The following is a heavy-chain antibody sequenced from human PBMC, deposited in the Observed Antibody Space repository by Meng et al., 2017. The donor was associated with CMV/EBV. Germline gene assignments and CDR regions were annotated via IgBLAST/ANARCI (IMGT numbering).Heavy chain of an antibody. J-gene: IGHJ4*02. CDR3: ARDRTYYDFWSGYPLGY. Sequence: ASVTVSCKASGYTFTSYGISWVRQAPGQGLEWMGWISAYHGNTNYAQKLQGRVTMTTDTSTSTAYMELRSLRSDDTAVYYCARDRTYYDFWSGYPLGYWGQGTLVTVSS. CDR2: ISAYHGNT. D-gene: IGHD3-3*01. CDR1: GYTFTSYG. V-gene: IGHV1-18*01.